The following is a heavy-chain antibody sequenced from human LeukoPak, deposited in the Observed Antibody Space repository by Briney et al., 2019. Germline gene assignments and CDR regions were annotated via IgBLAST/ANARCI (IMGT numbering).Heavy chain of an antibody. CDR2: ISSISSYI. V-gene: IGHV3-21*01. J-gene: IGHJ6*02. Sequence: GGSLRLSCAASGFTFSSYSMNWVRQAPGKGLEWVSSISSISSYIYYADSVKGRFTVSRDNAKNSLYLQMDSLRAEDTAVYYCAKARSGSYYYYGMDVWGQGTTVTVSS. D-gene: IGHD1-26*01. CDR3: AKARSGSYYYYGMDV. CDR1: GFTFSSYS.